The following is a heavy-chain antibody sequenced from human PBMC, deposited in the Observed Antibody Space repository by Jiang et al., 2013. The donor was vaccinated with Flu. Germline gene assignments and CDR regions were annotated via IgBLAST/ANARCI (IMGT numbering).Heavy chain of an antibody. J-gene: IGHJ6*02. CDR1: GYTFTGYY. CDR3: AKGHESPDSGYDPGHYYYGMDV. D-gene: IGHD5-12*01. Sequence: GAEVKKPGASVKVSCKASGYTFTGYYMHWVRQAPGQGLEWMGRINPNSGGTNYAQKFQGRVTMTRDTSISTAYMELSRLRSDDTAVYYCAKGHESPDSGYDPGHYYYGMDVWGQGTTVTVSS. CDR2: INPNSGGT. V-gene: IGHV1-2*06.